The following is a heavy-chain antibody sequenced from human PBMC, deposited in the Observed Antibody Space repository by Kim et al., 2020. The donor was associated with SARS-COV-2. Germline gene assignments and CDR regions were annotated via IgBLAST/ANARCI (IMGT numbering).Heavy chain of an antibody. V-gene: IGHV3-13*01. Sequence: GGSLRLSCAASGFTFSSYDMHWVRQATGKGLEWVSAIGTAGDTYYPGSVKGRFTISRENAKNSLYLQMNSLRAGDTAVYYCARDHPGAPVWFGELRYFDLWGRGTLVTVSS. CDR1: GFTFSSYD. CDR2: IGTAGDT. D-gene: IGHD3-10*01. CDR3: ARDHPGAPVWFGELRYFDL. J-gene: IGHJ2*01.